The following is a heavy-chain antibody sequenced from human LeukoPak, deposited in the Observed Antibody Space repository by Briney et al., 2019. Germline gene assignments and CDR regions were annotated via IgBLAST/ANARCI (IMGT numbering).Heavy chain of an antibody. CDR3: AKEGYYASGSFPDS. D-gene: IGHD3-10*01. CDR1: GFTFSSYG. J-gene: IGHJ4*02. V-gene: IGHV3-30*18. CDR2: ISHDGSNK. Sequence: GGSLRLSCEASGFTFSSYGMHWVRRAPGKGLEWMTVISHDGSNKYYVDSVKGRFTISRDNSKSTLYLQMNSLRAEDTAVYYCAKEGYYASGSFPDSWGQGTLVTLSS.